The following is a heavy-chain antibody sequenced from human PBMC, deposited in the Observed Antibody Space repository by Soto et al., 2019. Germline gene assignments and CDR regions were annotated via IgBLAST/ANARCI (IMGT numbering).Heavy chain of an antibody. Sequence: QVQLQQWGAGLLKPSETLSLTCAVYGGSLSGYYWSWIRQPPGKGLEWIGEINHSGSTNYNPSLKSRVTISVDTSKNQFSLKLSSVTAADTAVYYCARWGWCGRGDDYWGQGTLVTVSS. D-gene: IGHD3-10*01. CDR2: INHSGST. V-gene: IGHV4-34*01. CDR1: GGSLSGYY. CDR3: ARWGWCGRGDDY. J-gene: IGHJ4*02.